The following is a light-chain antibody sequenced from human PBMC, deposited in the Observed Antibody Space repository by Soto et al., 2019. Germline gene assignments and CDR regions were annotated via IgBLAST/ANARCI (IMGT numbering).Light chain of an antibody. CDR3: GTCDSSLSAVV. Sequence: QSVLTQPPSVSAAPGQKVTISCSGSSSNIGNNYVSCYQQLPGTAPKLLIYDNNNRPSGIPDRFSGSKSGTSATLGITGLQAGDEADYYCGTCDSSLSAVVFGGGTKLTVL. CDR2: DNN. J-gene: IGLJ2*01. V-gene: IGLV1-51*01. CDR1: SSNIGNNY.